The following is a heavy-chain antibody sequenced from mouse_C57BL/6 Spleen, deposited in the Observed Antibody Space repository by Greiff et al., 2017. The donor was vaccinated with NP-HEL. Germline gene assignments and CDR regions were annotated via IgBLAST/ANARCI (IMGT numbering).Heavy chain of an antibody. CDR3: ARSGSNAAMDY. Sequence: VQLQQPGAELVKPGASVKMSCKASGYTFTSYWITWVKQRPGQGLEWIGDIYPGSGSTNYNEKFKSKATLTVDTSSSKAYRQISSVTAEDSAGYYCARSGSNAAMDYWGKGNSVTVSS. CDR2: IYPGSGST. D-gene: IGHD1-1*01. CDR1: GYTFTSYW. J-gene: IGHJ4*01. V-gene: IGHV1-55*01.